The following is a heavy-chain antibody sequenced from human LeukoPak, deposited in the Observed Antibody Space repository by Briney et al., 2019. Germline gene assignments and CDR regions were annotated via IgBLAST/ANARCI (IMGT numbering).Heavy chain of an antibody. CDR2: IYHSGST. J-gene: IGHJ3*02. CDR3: VRHVARAFDI. Sequence: SETLSLTCTVSGYSISSGYYWGWIRQPPGKGLEWIGSIYHSGSTYYNPSLKSRVTISVDTSKNQFSLKLSSVTAADTAVYSCVRHVARAFDIWGQGTKVTVSS. V-gene: IGHV4-38-2*02. CDR1: GYSISSGYY.